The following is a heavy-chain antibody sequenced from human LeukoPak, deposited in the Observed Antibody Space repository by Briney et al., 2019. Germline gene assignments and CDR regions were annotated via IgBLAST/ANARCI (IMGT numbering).Heavy chain of an antibody. CDR1: GFTFSSYG. CDR3: AKDPYISSSSVVTDY. J-gene: IGHJ4*02. D-gene: IGHD6-6*01. V-gene: IGHV3-30*02. CDR2: IRYDGSNK. Sequence: GGSLRLSCAASGFTFSSYGMHWVRQAPGKGLEWVAFIRYDGSNKYYADSVKGRFTISRDNSKNTLYLQMNSLRAEDTAVYYCAKDPYISSSSVVTDYWGQGTLVTVSS.